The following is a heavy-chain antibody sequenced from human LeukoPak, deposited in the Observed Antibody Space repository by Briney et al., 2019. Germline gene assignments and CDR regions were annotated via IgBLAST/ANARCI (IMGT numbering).Heavy chain of an antibody. CDR3: AREGNYFDSTGYFTD. CDR2: IKQDGSET. J-gene: IGHJ4*02. CDR1: GFTLSSHW. D-gene: IGHD3-22*01. V-gene: IGHV3-7*01. Sequence: GGSLRLSCAASGFTLSSHWMGWVRQAPGKGLEWVANIKQDGSETYYVGSVKGRFTISRDNAKNSLYLQMNSLGVDDTAVYYCAREGNYFDSTGYFTDWGQGTLVIVSS.